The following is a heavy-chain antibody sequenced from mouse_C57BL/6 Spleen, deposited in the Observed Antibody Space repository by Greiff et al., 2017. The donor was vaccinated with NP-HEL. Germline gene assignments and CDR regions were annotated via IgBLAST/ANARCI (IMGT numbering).Heavy chain of an antibody. CDR1: GFTFSDYG. J-gene: IGHJ2*01. V-gene: IGHV5-17*01. CDR2: ISSGSSTI. Sequence: EVQLVESGGGLVKPGGSLKLSCAASGFTFSDYGMHWVRQAPEKGLEWVAYISSGSSTIYYADTVKGRFTISRDNAKNTLFLQMTSLRSDDTAMYYCARGRGFYFDYWGQGTTLTVSS. CDR3: ARGRGFYFDY.